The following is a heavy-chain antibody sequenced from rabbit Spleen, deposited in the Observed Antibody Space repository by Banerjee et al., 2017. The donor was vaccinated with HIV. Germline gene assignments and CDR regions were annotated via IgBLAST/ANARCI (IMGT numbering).Heavy chain of an antibody. CDR1: GFAFRSNW. Sequence: LEESGGGLVKPGGTLTLTCTVSGFAFRSNWICWVRQAPGKGLEWIACIDTGSSSGFTYSATWAKGRFTISKTSSTTVTLQVTRLTAADTATYFCARDTGSSFSSYGMDLWGPGTLVTVS. V-gene: IGHV1S45*01. D-gene: IGHD8-1*01. J-gene: IGHJ6*01. CDR2: IDTGSSSGFT. CDR3: ARDTGSSFSSYGMDL.